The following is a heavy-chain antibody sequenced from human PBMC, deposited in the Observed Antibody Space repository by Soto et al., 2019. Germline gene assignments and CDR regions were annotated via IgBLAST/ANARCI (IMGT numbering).Heavy chain of an antibody. V-gene: IGHV1-69*02. Sequence: QVQLVQSGAEVKRPGSSVKVSCKASGDTFNFYSINWVRQAPGLGLELMGRVNPIVSMSNYAQKFQGRVTMTADKSTSTAYMELSSLRSEDTAIYYCASSYGSGYRAFDYWGQGALGTVSS. CDR3: ASSYGSGYRAFDY. J-gene: IGHJ4*02. D-gene: IGHD3-10*01. CDR2: VNPIVSMS. CDR1: GDTFNFYS.